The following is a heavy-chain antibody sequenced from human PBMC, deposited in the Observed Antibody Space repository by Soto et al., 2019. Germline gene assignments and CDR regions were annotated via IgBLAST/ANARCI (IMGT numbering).Heavy chain of an antibody. CDR3: ARDVPTVTTGGPDY. D-gene: IGHD4-17*01. J-gene: IGHJ4*02. V-gene: IGHV1-18*01. CDR2: ISDYNGNT. Sequence: QVQLVQSGVEVEKPGASVKVSCKASGYTFTSYGVSWVRQAPGQGLEWMGWISDYNGNTNYAQKFQGRVTMTTDTSTSTAYMELRSLRSDDTAVYYCARDVPTVTTGGPDYRGQGTLVTVSS. CDR1: GYTFTSYG.